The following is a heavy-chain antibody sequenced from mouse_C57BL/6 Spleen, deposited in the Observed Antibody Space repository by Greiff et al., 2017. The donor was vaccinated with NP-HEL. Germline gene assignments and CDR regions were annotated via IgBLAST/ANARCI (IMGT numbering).Heavy chain of an antibody. Sequence: VQLQQSGPELVKPGASVKISCKASGYAFSSSWMNWVKQRPGKGLEWIGRIYPGDGDTNYNGKFKGKATLTADKSSSTAYMLLSSLTSEDSAVYFCAREGYGYWGQGSTLTVSS. V-gene: IGHV1-82*01. D-gene: IGHD2-2*01. CDR3: AREGYGY. J-gene: IGHJ2*01. CDR2: IYPGDGDT. CDR1: GYAFSSSW.